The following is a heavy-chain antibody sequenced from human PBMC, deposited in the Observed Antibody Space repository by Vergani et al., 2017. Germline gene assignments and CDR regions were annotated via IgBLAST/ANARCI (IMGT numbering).Heavy chain of an antibody. CDR3: ARAVSRNRYGSSWYHSVY. CDR1: GFTFSSYA. J-gene: IGHJ4*02. CDR2: ISGSGGST. V-gene: IGHV3-23*01. D-gene: IGHD6-13*01. Sequence: EVQLLESGGGLVQPGGSLRLSCAASGFTFSSYAMSWVRQAPGKGLEWVSAISGSGGSTYYADSVKGRFTISRDNSKNTLYLQMNSLRAEDTAVYYCARAVSRNRYGSSWYHSVYGSQGSLVTVSS.